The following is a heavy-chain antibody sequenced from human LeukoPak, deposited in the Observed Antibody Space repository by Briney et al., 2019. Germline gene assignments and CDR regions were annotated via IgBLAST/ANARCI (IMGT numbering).Heavy chain of an antibody. D-gene: IGHD6-13*01. Sequence: PGRSLRLSCAASGFTFDDYAMHWVRQAPGKGLEWVSGISWNSGSIGYADSVKGRFTISRDNAKNSLYLQMNSLRPEDTAVYYCAKDEGITGRPRGLDYWGQGTLVTVSS. CDR1: GFTFDDYA. CDR2: ISWNSGSI. V-gene: IGHV3-9*01. CDR3: AKDEGITGRPRGLDY. J-gene: IGHJ4*02.